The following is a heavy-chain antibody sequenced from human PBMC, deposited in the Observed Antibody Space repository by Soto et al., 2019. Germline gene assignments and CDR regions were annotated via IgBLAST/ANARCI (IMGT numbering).Heavy chain of an antibody. CDR3: ASSDRSVDDYYYGMDV. Sequence: PGGSLRLSCAASGFTFSSYGMHWVRQAPGKGLEWVAFISYDGSNKYYADSVKGRFTISRDNSKNTLYPQMNSLRAEDTAVYYCASSDRSVDDYYYGMDVWGQGTTVTVSS. V-gene: IGHV3-30*03. CDR2: ISYDGSNK. CDR1: GFTFSSYG. J-gene: IGHJ6*02. D-gene: IGHD3-22*01.